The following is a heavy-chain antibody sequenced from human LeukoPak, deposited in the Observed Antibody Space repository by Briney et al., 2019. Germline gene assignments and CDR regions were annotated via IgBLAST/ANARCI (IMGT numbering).Heavy chain of an antibody. Sequence: GESLKISCKGSGYSFTTYWITWVRQMPGKGLEWMGIIYPGDSDTRYSPSFQGQITISGDRSITTAYLQWSSLKASDTAMYYCARGHYFDYWGQGTLVTVSA. CDR1: GYSFTTYW. CDR3: ARGHYFDY. CDR2: IYPGDSDT. V-gene: IGHV5-51*01. J-gene: IGHJ4*02.